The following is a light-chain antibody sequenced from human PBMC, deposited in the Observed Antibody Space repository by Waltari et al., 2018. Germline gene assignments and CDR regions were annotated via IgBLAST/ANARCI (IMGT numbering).Light chain of an antibody. CDR2: GVS. V-gene: IGLV2-23*02. CDR1: SSDVGSYNL. Sequence: QSALTQPASVSGSPGQSITISCTGTSSDVGSYNLVSWYQQHPGKAPKLMSYGVSKGPSGVSNRFSGSKSGNTASLTSSGLQAEDEADYYCCSYAGSSTSYWVFGGGTKLTVL. CDR3: CSYAGSSTSYWV. J-gene: IGLJ3*02.